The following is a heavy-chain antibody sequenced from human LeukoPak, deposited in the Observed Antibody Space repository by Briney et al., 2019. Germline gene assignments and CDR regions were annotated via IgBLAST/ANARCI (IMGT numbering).Heavy chain of an antibody. V-gene: IGHV3-15*01. CDR1: GFTLSNAW. J-gene: IGHJ4*02. Sequence: GGSLRLSCAASGFTLSNAWMSWVRQAPGKGLEWVGRIRSKTEGGTTEYAAPVEGRFTISRDDTKNTLYLQMYSLKTEDTAVDYCNKYYYDSSGFYYHYDYWGQGTLVTVSS. CDR3: NKYYYDSSGFYYHYDY. D-gene: IGHD3-22*01. CDR2: IRSKTEGGTT.